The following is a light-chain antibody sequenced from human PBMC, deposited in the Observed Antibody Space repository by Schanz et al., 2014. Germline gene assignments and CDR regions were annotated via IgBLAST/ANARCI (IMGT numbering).Light chain of an antibody. Sequence: QSALTQPASVSGSPGQSITISCTGTSTDIGDYNFVSWYQHHPGKAPKLIIYDVTTRPSGISSRFSGSKSGSTASLTISGLQAEDEADYYCSSYTSSTTLVFGGGTKLTVL. CDR1: STDIGDYNF. CDR2: DVT. V-gene: IGLV2-14*03. J-gene: IGLJ3*02. CDR3: SSYTSSTTLV.